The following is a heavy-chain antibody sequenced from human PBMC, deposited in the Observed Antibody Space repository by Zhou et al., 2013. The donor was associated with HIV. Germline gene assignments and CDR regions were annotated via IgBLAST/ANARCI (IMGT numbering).Heavy chain of an antibody. D-gene: IGHD3-22*01. CDR3: ARLCCYYDSSGYDY. V-gene: IGHV1-69*04. Sequence: QVHLVQSGAEVKKPGSSVKVSCQTSGDIFNNNAISWVRLAPGQGLEWMGRIMPIIRTAQYAQKFQGRVTLTADKSTTTAYMELSSLRSEDTAVYYCARLCCYYDSSGYDYWGQGTLVTVSS. CDR1: GDIFNNNA. J-gene: IGHJ4*02. CDR2: IMPIIRTA.